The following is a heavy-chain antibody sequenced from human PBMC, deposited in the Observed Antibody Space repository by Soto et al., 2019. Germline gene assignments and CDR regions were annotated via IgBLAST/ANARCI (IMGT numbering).Heavy chain of an antibody. Sequence: EVQVVESGGGLVQPGGSLKLSCAASGFTFSDFEMQWVRQASGKGLEWIGRMRSRADSYATAYSASVKGRFTVSRDDSGNTAFLQMNSLKTEDTAVYYCTMDFFRFPVDYGMDVWGQGTTGTVSS. D-gene: IGHD3-3*01. V-gene: IGHV3-73*02. CDR3: TMDFFRFPVDYGMDV. J-gene: IGHJ6*02. CDR1: GFTFSDFE. CDR2: MRSRADSYAT.